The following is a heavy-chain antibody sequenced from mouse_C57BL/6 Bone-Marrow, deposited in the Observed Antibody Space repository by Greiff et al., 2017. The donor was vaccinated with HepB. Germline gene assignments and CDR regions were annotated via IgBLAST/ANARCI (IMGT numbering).Heavy chain of an antibody. CDR1: GYTFTSYG. D-gene: IGHD1-1*01. V-gene: IGHV1-81*01. Sequence: VQLQQSGAGLARPGASVKLSCKASGYTFTSYGISWVKQRTGQGLEWIGEIYPRSGNTYYNEKFKGKATLTADKSSSTAYMELRSLTSEDSAVYFCAREGEDIITTVVVFDYWGQGTTLTVSS. CDR3: AREGEDIITTVVVFDY. J-gene: IGHJ2*01. CDR2: IYPRSGNT.